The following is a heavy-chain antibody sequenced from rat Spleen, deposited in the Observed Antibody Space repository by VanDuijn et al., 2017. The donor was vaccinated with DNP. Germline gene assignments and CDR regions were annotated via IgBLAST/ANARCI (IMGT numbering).Heavy chain of an antibody. CDR2: INTGSGGT. D-gene: IGHD1-11*01. Sequence: QVQLQQSGAELAKPGSSVKISCKASGYTFTSYYIGWLKQTTGQGLEYIGYINTGSGGTNSNEKFKGKATLTVDKSSSTAFMQLSSLTPDDSAVYYCARWLGYGGSPGFAYWGQCTLVTVSS. CDR3: ARWLGYGGSPGFAY. CDR1: GYTFTSYY. J-gene: IGHJ3*01. V-gene: IGHV1-43*01.